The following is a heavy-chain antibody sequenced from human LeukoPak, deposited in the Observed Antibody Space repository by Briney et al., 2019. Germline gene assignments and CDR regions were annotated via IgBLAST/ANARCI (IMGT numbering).Heavy chain of an antibody. CDR3: VRSSGSMDV. D-gene: IGHD3-10*01. CDR1: GFIFSSYA. V-gene: IGHV3-64D*06. Sequence: GGSLRLSCSASGFIFSSYAMYWVRHAPGKGLEYVSAISNNGGTTYYADSVKGRFTISRDNSKNTLYLQMSSLRPEDTAVYYCVRSSGSMDVWGRGTTVTVSS. CDR2: ISNNGGTT. J-gene: IGHJ6*02.